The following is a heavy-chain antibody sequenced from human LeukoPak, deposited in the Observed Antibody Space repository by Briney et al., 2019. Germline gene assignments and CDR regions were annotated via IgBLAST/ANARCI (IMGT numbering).Heavy chain of an antibody. D-gene: IGHD1-1*01. CDR3: TRTGTYYYDL. CDR1: GFTFSGSA. V-gene: IGHV3-73*01. J-gene: IGHJ4*02. Sequence: GGSLKLSCAASGFTFSGSAMHWVRQASGKGLEWVGRIRSKANSYATAYAASVKGRFTISRDDSKNTAYLQMNSLKTEDTAVYYCTRTGTYYYDLWGQGTLVTVSS. CDR2: IRSKANSYAT.